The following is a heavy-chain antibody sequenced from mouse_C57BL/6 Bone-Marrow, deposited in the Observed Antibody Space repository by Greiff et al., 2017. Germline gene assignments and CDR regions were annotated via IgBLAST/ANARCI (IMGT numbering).Heavy chain of an antibody. CDR2: ISYDGSN. J-gene: IGHJ1*03. Sequence: EVQVVESGPGLVKPSQSLSLTCSVTGYSITSGYYWNWIRQFPGNKLEWMGYISYDGSNNYNPSLKNRISITRDTSKNQFFLKLNSVTTEDTATYYCARGIQRYFDVWGTGTTVTVSS. V-gene: IGHV3-6*01. CDR3: ARGIQRYFDV. CDR1: GYSITSGYY.